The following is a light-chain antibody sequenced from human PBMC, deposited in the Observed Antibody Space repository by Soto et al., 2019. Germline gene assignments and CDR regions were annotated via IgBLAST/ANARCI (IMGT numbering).Light chain of an antibody. V-gene: IGKV3-20*01. J-gene: IGKJ1*01. CDR2: GAS. CDR3: QQYGSSSRT. CDR1: QSVSSN. Sequence: EIVMTQSPTILSVSPGARATLSCRASQSVSSNLAWYQQKPGQAPRLRIYGASSRATGIPDRFSGSGSGTDCTLTISRLQTEDCAVYYGQQYGSSSRTFCQGTKVDIK.